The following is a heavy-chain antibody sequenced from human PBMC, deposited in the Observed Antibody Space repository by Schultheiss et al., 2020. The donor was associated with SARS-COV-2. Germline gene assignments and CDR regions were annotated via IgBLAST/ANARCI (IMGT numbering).Heavy chain of an antibody. Sequence: GGSLRLSCAASGFTFSNYSMNWVRQAPGKGLEWVAVISYDGSNKYYADSVKGRFTISRDNSKNTLYLQMNSLRAEDTAVYYCARSGRVAARPGGRYYYYYGMDVWGQGTTVTVSS. CDR2: ISYDGSNK. J-gene: IGHJ6*02. V-gene: IGHV3-30*03. CDR1: GFTFSNYS. D-gene: IGHD6-6*01. CDR3: ARSGRVAARPGGRYYYYYGMDV.